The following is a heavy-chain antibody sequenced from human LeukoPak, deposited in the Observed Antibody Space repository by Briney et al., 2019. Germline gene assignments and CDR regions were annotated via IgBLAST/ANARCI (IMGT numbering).Heavy chain of an antibody. CDR3: ARATYPDCSSTSCYPDY. CDR2: ISSSGSTI. Sequence: GGSLRLSCAASGFTFSDYYMSWIRQAPGKGLEWVSYISSSGSTIYYADSVKGRFTISRDNAKNSLYLQMNSLRAEDTAVYYCARATYPDCSSTSCYPDYWGQGTLVTVSS. D-gene: IGHD2-2*01. CDR1: GFTFSDYY. V-gene: IGHV3-11*04. J-gene: IGHJ4*02.